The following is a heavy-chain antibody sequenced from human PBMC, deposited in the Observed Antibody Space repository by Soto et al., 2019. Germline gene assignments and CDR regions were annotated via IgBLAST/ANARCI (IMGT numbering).Heavy chain of an antibody. CDR2: IESRGRTI. CDR1: GFTFSDYH. J-gene: IGHJ4*02. Sequence: PGGSLRLSCAASGFTFSDYHMSWIRQAPGKGLEWVSFIESRGRTISYADSVKGRFTISRDNAKNSLFLQINSLRAEGTAVYYCVRQAARNYFDFWGQGTLLTVSS. CDR3: VRQAARNYFDF. D-gene: IGHD6-6*01. V-gene: IGHV3-11*01.